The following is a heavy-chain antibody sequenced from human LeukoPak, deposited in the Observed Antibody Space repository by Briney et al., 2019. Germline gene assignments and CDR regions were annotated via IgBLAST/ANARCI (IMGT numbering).Heavy chain of an antibody. CDR1: GFTFYDYG. D-gene: IGHD3-10*01. V-gene: IGHV3-20*04. J-gene: IGHJ5*02. Sequence: GGSLRLSCAASGFTFYDYGMSWVRQAPGKGLEWVSGINWNGGSTGYADSVRGRFTISRDNAKNSLYLQMNSLRAEDTALYYCAREAYYYGSGSYIYWFDPWGQGTLVTVSS. CDR2: INWNGGST. CDR3: AREAYYYGSGSYIYWFDP.